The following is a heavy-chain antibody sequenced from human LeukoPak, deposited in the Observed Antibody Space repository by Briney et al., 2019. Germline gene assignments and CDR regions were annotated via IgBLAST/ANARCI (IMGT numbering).Heavy chain of an antibody. Sequence: GGSLRLSCAASGFTFSSYGMHWVRQAPGKGLEWVAVIWYDGSNKYYADSVKGRFTISRDNSENTLYLQMNSLRAEDTAVYYCARASDTAMVDNDAFDIWGQGTMVTVSS. CDR2: IWYDGSNK. CDR1: GFTFSSYG. CDR3: ARASDTAMVDNDAFDI. V-gene: IGHV3-33*01. D-gene: IGHD5-18*01. J-gene: IGHJ3*02.